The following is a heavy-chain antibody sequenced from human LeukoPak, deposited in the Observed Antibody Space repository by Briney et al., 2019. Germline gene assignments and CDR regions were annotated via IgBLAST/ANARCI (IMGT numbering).Heavy chain of an antibody. CDR3: ARDSGREVLLWFGELTHYYYGMDV. J-gene: IGHJ6*04. CDR2: ISSSSSYI. CDR1: GLTFNSYS. Sequence: PGGSLRLSCAASGLTFNSYSMNWVRQAPGKGLEWVSSISSSSSYIYYADSVKGRFTISRDNAKNSLYLQMNSLRAEDTAVYYCARDSGREVLLWFGELTHYYYGMDVWGKGTTVTVSS. D-gene: IGHD3-10*01. V-gene: IGHV3-21*01.